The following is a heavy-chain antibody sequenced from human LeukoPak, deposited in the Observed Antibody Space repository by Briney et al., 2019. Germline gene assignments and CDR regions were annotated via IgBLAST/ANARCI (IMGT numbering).Heavy chain of an antibody. D-gene: IGHD3-10*01. CDR2: ISAYNGNT. V-gene: IGHV1-18*01. CDR3: ARVGGSGSYYRRVEDY. Sequence: ASVKVSCKASGYTFTSYGISWVRQAPGQGLEWMGWISAYNGNTNYAQKLQGRVTMTTDPSTSTAYMELRSLRSDDTAVYYCARVGGSGSYYRRVEDYWGQGTLVTVSS. J-gene: IGHJ4*02. CDR1: GYTFTSYG.